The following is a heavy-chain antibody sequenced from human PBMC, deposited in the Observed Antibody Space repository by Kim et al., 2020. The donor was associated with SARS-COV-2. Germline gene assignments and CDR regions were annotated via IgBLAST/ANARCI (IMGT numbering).Heavy chain of an antibody. Sequence: EGSLRLSCAASGFTFSSYSMNWVRQAPGKGLEWVSSISSSSSYIYYADSVKGRFTISRDNAKNSLYLQMNSLRAEDTAVYYCARGLTTVTTVWFDPWGQGTLVTVSS. CDR1: GFTFSSYS. V-gene: IGHV3-21*01. CDR2: ISSSSSYI. J-gene: IGHJ5*02. D-gene: IGHD4-17*01. CDR3: ARGLTTVTTVWFDP.